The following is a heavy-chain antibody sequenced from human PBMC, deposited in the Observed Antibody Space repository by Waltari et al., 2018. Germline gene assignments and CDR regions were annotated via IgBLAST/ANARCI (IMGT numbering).Heavy chain of an antibody. Sequence: QVQLQQWGAGLLKPSETLSLTCAGHGGSFRGYYWTWLRPTPGKGLEWIGESNHSGSTNYNPSLKSRVTISVDTSKTQFSLKLSSVTAADTAVYYCARGDHYYDSSGYYGWFDPWGQGTLVTVSS. J-gene: IGHJ5*02. D-gene: IGHD3-22*01. CDR3: ARGDHYYDSSGYYGWFDP. V-gene: IGHV4-34*01. CDR1: GGSFRGYY. CDR2: SNHSGST.